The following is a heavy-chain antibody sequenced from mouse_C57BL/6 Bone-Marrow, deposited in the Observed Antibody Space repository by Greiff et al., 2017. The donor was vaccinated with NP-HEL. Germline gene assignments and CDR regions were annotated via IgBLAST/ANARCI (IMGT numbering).Heavy chain of an antibody. CDR1: GYTFTNYW. J-gene: IGHJ4*01. CDR3: ASVRGYAMDY. Sequence: QVQLQQSGAELVRPGPSVKMSCKASGYTFTNYWIGWAKQRPGHGLEWIGDIYPGGGYTNYNEKFKGKATLTADKSSSTAYMQFSSLTSEDSAIYYCASVRGYAMDYWGQGTSVTVSS. V-gene: IGHV1-63*01. CDR2: IYPGGGYT.